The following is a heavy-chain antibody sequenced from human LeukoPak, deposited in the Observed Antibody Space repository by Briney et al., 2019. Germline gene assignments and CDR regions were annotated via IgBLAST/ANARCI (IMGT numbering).Heavy chain of an antibody. D-gene: IGHD2-8*01. V-gene: IGHV1-2*02. J-gene: IGHJ4*02. CDR3: ARGSRDIVLMAYANFDY. CDR2: INPNSGGT. CDR1: GYTFTGYY. Sequence: ASVKVSCKASGYTFTGYYMHWVRQAPGQGLEWMGWINPNSGGTNYAQKFQGRVTMTRDTSISTAYMELSRLRSDDTAVYYCARGSRDIVLMAYANFDYWGQGTLVTVSS.